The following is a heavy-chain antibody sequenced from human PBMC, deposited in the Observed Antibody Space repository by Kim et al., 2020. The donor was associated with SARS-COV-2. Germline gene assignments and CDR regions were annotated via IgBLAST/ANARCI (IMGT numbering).Heavy chain of an antibody. CDR2: ISAYNGNT. J-gene: IGHJ6*02. CDR3: ARRGLGSRPSYYYYGMDV. D-gene: IGHD2-2*01. V-gene: IGHV1-18*04. Sequence: ASVKVSCKASGYTFTSYGISWVRQAPGQGLEWMGWISAYNGNTNYAQKLQGRVTMTTDTSTSTAYMELRSLRSDDTAVYYCARRGLGSRPSYYYYGMDVWGHGTTVTVSS. CDR1: GYTFTSYG.